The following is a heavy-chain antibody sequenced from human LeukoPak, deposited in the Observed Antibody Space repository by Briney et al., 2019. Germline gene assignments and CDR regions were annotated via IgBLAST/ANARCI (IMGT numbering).Heavy chain of an antibody. CDR1: GFTFSSYA. J-gene: IGHJ4*02. CDR2: ISDSGGST. Sequence: GGSLRLSCATSGFTFSSYAMSWVRQAPGKGPEWVSSISDSGGSTYYADSVKGLITISRDNSKNALYLQIDTLSAEDTAGYYCVQTGPTGGFCSSTSCYGVDYWGQGTLVTVSS. D-gene: IGHD2-2*01. V-gene: IGHV3-23*01. CDR3: VQTGPTGGFCSSTSCYGVDY.